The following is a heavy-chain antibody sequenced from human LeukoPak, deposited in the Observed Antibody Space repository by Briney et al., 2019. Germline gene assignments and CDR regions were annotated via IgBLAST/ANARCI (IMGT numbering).Heavy chain of an antibody. CDR2: ISYDGSNK. J-gene: IGHJ4*02. D-gene: IGHD2-2*01. Sequence: GGSLRLSCAASGFTFSSYVMHWVRQAPGKGLEWVAVISYDGSNKNYADSVKGRFTISRDNSKNTLDLEMNSLRAKGAAVYYCVGYCSTASCGASYWGQGTLVTVSS. V-gene: IGHV3-30-3*01. CDR1: GFTFSSYV. CDR3: VGYCSTASCGASY.